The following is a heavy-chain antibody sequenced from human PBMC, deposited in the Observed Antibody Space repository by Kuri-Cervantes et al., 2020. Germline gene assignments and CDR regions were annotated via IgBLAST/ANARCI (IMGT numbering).Heavy chain of an antibody. CDR2: IYTSGST. J-gene: IGHJ3*02. Sequence: SETLSLTCTVSGGSISSYYWSWIRQPAGKGLEWIGRIYTSGSTNYNTSLKSRVTMSVDTSKNQFSLKLSSVTAADTAVYYCARDLWYSSRAQHAFDIWGQGTRVTVSS. D-gene: IGHD6-13*01. CDR3: ARDLWYSSRAQHAFDI. CDR1: GGSISSYY. V-gene: IGHV4-4*07.